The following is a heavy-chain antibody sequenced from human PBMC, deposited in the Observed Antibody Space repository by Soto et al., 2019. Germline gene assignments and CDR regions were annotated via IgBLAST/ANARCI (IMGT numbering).Heavy chain of an antibody. CDR3: ARVGFIYASCCHFDY. Sequence: SETLSLTCTVSGGSISSYYWSWIRQPPGKGLEWIGYIYYSGSTNYNPSLKSRVTISVDTSKNQFSLKLSSVTAADTAVYYCARVGFIYASCCHFDYWGQGTLVTVSS. D-gene: IGHD2-2*01. J-gene: IGHJ4*02. CDR1: GGSISSYY. CDR2: IYYSGST. V-gene: IGHV4-59*01.